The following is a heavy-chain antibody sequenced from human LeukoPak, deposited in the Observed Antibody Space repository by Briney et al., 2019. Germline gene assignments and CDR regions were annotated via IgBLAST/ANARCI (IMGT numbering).Heavy chain of an antibody. CDR1: GFTFSSYA. CDR2: ISYDGSNK. J-gene: IGHJ4*02. Sequence: AGGSLRLSCAASGFTFSSYAMHWVRQAPGKGLEWVAVISYDGSNKYYADSVKGRFTISRDNSKNTLYLQMNSLRAEDTAVYYCARDGDIVLMVYAKGPTGPPDYWGQGTLVTVSS. V-gene: IGHV3-30-3*01. CDR3: ARDGDIVLMVYAKGPTGPPDY. D-gene: IGHD2-8*01.